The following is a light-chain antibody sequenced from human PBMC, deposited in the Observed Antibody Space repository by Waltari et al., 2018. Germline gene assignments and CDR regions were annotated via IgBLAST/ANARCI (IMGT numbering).Light chain of an antibody. CDR3: SSYSDISISLL. Sequence: QSAMTQPASVSGSPGQSITISCTGTSSEIGVYNNVSWYQQHPGKAPKLIIYDVTERPSGVSNRFSGSKSGNTASLTISGLQTDDESDYFCSSYSDISISLLFGGGTKLTVL. J-gene: IGLJ2*01. CDR1: SSEIGVYNN. CDR2: DVT. V-gene: IGLV2-14*03.